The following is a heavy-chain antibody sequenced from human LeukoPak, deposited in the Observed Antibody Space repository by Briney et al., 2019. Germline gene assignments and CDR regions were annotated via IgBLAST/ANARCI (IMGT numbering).Heavy chain of an antibody. CDR3: ARRADFWSGYPYYYYYYMDV. V-gene: IGHV3-7*01. CDR2: IKQDGSEK. D-gene: IGHD3-3*01. J-gene: IGHJ6*03. CDR1: GFTFSNYW. Sequence: PGGSLRLSCEASGFTFSNYWMSWVRQAPGKGLEWVANIKQDGSEKYYVDSVKGRFTISRDNAKNSLYLQMNSLRAEDTAVYYCARRADFWSGYPYYYYYYMDVWGKGTTVTVSS.